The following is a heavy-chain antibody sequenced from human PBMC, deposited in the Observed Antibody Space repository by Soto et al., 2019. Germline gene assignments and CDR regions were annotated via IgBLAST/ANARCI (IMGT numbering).Heavy chain of an antibody. CDR3: ARGGRQWLVKSDFNY. CDR2: VSHDGRNT. D-gene: IGHD6-19*01. Sequence: VQLVESGGGVVQPGRSLRLSCAASGFTFSDYAMHWVRQAPGKGLEWVAVVSHDGRNTHYADSVKGRFTISRDSSKNTVSLELTSLRAEDTAVYYCARGGRQWLVKSDFNYWGQGALVTVSS. V-gene: IGHV3-30*03. CDR1: GFTFSDYA. J-gene: IGHJ4*02.